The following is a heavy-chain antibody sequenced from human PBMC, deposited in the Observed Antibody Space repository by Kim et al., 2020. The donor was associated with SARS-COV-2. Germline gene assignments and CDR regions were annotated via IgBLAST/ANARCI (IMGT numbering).Heavy chain of an antibody. Sequence: PSVQGQVTISAHKSISTAYLQWSSLKASDTAMYYCARQHGIAVAGSFQRWGQGTLVTVSS. V-gene: IGHV5-51*01. CDR3: ARQHGIAVAGSFQR. J-gene: IGHJ1*01. D-gene: IGHD6-19*01.